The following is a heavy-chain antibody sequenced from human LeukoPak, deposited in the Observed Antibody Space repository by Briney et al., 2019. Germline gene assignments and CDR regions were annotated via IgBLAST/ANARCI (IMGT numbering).Heavy chain of an antibody. D-gene: IGHD5-12*01. CDR2: ISGGSSTL. J-gene: IGHJ5*02. Sequence: GGSLRLSCAASGFTFSDYGMVWVRQAPGKGLEWISYISGGSSTLTYADSVKGRFTISRDNAKNSLYLEMSNLRAEDTALYYCARDAFRGYQFDPWGQGALVTVSS. CDR3: ARDAFRGYQFDP. V-gene: IGHV3-48*01. CDR1: GFTFSDYG.